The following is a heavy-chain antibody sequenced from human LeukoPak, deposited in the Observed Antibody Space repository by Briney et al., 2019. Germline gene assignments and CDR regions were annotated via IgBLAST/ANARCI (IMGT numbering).Heavy chain of an antibody. D-gene: IGHD4-17*01. CDR2: ISYDGSNK. J-gene: IGHJ4*02. CDR1: GFTFSSYG. Sequence: GSLRLSCAASGFTFSSYGMHWVRQAPGKGLEWVAVISYDGSNKYYADSVKGRFTISRDNSKNTLYLQMNSLRAEDTAVYYCAKVLTYGDYVDYWGQGTLVTVSS. CDR3: AKVLTYGDYVDY. V-gene: IGHV3-30*18.